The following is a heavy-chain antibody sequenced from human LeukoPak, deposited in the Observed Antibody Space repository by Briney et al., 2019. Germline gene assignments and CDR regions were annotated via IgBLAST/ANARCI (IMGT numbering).Heavy chain of an antibody. CDR1: GYTLTELS. J-gene: IGHJ6*02. V-gene: IGHV1-24*01. Sequence: GASVKASCKVSGYTLTELSMHWVRQAPGKGLEWMGGFDPEDGETIYAQKFQGRVTMTEDTSTDTAYMELSSLRSEDTAVYYCATDPLVRGVIGYPFDYYYYGMDVWGQGTTVTVSS. D-gene: IGHD3-10*01. CDR2: FDPEDGET. CDR3: ATDPLVRGVIGYPFDYYYYGMDV.